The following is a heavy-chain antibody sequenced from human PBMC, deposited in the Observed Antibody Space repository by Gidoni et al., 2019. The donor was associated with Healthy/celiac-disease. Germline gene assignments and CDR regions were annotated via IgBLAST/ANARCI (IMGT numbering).Heavy chain of an antibody. V-gene: IGHV3-21*01. CDR3: ARDTAMPYYYYGMDV. D-gene: IGHD5-18*01. CDR1: GFTFSSYS. J-gene: IGHJ6*02. Sequence: EVQLVESGGGLVKPGGSVRLSCAASGFTFSSYSMNWVRQAPGKGLEWVSSLSSSSSYIYYADSVKGRFTISRDNAKNSLYLQMNSLRAEDTAVYYCARDTAMPYYYYGMDVWGQGTTVTVSS. CDR2: LSSSSSYI.